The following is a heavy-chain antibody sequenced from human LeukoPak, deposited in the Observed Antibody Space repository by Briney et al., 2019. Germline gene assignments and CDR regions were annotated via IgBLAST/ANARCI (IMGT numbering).Heavy chain of an antibody. CDR3: ARVNLGYSSSWYERYYYYYGMDV. V-gene: IGHV3-48*03. J-gene: IGHJ6*02. D-gene: IGHD6-13*01. Sequence: PGGSLRLSCAASGFTFSSYEMNWVRQAPGKALEWVSYISSSGSTIYYADSVKGRFTISRDNAKNSLYLQMNSLRAEDTAVYYCARVNLGYSSSWYERYYYYYGMDVWGQGTTVTVSS. CDR1: GFTFSSYE. CDR2: ISSSGSTI.